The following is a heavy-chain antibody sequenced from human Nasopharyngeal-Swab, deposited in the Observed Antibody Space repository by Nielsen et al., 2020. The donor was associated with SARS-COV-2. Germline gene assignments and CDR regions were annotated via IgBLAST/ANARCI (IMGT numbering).Heavy chain of an antibody. CDR3: AKDLPFERIAVAGTAFDY. CDR2: IWYDGSNK. D-gene: IGHD6-19*01. J-gene: IGHJ4*02. CDR1: GFTFSSYG. Sequence: GGSLRLSCAASGFTFSSYGMHWVRQAPGKGLEWVAVIWYDGSNKYYADSVKGRFTISRDNSKNTLYLQMNSLRAEDTAVYYCAKDLPFERIAVAGTAFDYWGQGTLVTVSS. V-gene: IGHV3-33*06.